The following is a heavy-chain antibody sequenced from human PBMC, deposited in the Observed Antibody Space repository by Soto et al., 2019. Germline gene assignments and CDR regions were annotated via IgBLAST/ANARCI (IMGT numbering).Heavy chain of an antibody. CDR1: CGSISSYY. V-gene: IGHV4-59*01. J-gene: IGHJ5*02. D-gene: IGHD1-26*01. CDR2: IYYSGST. CDR3: ARVGGSYLFDP. Sequence: SETLYLTCTVSCGSISSYYWSWIRQPPGKGLEWIGYIYYSGSTNYNPSLKSRVTISVDTSKNQFSLKLSSVTAADTAVYYCARVGGSYLFDPWGQGTLVTVSS.